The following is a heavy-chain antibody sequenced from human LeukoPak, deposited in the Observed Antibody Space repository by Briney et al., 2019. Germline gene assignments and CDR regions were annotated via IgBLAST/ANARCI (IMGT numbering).Heavy chain of an antibody. V-gene: IGHV4-59*08. Sequence: PSETLSLTCTVSGGSISSHYWSWIRQPPGKGLEWIAYIYYTGTRNYNPSLKSRVTISVDTSKNQISLRLSSVTAADTAVYYCARQGIDAFDIWGHGTLVTVSS. CDR2: IYYTGTR. J-gene: IGHJ3*02. CDR3: ARQGIDAFDI. CDR1: GGSISSHY.